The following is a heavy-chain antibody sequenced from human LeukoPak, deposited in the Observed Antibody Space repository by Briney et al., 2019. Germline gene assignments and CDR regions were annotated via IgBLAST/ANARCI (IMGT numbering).Heavy chain of an antibody. D-gene: IGHD6-13*01. V-gene: IGHV4-34*01. J-gene: IGHJ5*02. CDR1: GGSFSGYY. CDR3: ARGYSSSWYSRPKHWFDP. CDR2: INHSGST. Sequence: SETLSLTCAVYGGSFSGYYWSWIRQPPGKGLEWIGEINHSGSTNYNPSLKSRVTISVDTSKNQFSLKLSSVTAADTAVYYCARGYSSSWYSRPKHWFDPWGQGTLVTDSS.